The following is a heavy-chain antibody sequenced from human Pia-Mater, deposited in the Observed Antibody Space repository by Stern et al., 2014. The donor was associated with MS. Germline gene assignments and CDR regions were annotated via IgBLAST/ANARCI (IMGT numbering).Heavy chain of an antibody. CDR1: GGILTDYV. V-gene: IGHV1-69*01. J-gene: IGHJ6*02. Sequence: VQLVESGAEVKKPGSSVKVSCTSSGGILTDYVLNWVRQAPGQGLEWMGGIIPVFGTTNFAQKFQGRVTITADESTSTAYMEVSSLRSEDTAVYYCARSLQFTYYYYYGMDVWGQGTTVTVSS. CDR2: IIPVFGTT. CDR3: ARSLQFTYYYYYGMDV. D-gene: IGHD5-24*01.